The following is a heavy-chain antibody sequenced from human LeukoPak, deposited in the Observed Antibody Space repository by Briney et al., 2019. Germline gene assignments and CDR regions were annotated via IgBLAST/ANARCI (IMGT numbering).Heavy chain of an antibody. CDR1: GFTFSSYA. Sequence: GRSLRLSCAASGFTFSSYAMHWVRQAPGKGLEWVAVISYDGSNKYYADSVKGRFTISRDNSKNTLYLQMNSLRAEDTAVYYCAREAGATDIAVAPTFEFDYWGQGTLVTVSS. V-gene: IGHV3-30-3*01. J-gene: IGHJ4*02. CDR2: ISYDGSNK. D-gene: IGHD6-19*01. CDR3: AREAGATDIAVAPTFEFDY.